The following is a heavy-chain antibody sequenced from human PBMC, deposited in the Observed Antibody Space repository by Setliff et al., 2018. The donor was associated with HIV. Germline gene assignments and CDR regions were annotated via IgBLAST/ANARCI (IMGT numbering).Heavy chain of an antibody. V-gene: IGHV4-59*11. CDR1: GGSSSSHY. D-gene: IGHD2-15*01. Sequence: SETLSLTCIVSGGSSSSHYWSWIRQPPGQGLEWIGYVHYSGTTNYNPSLKSRVTISVDASNNQFSLELRSMTAADTAVYYCARENGDCSGGACYFMLDSWGQGTRVTVSS. CDR3: ARENGDCSGGACYFMLDS. CDR2: VHYSGTT. J-gene: IGHJ4*02.